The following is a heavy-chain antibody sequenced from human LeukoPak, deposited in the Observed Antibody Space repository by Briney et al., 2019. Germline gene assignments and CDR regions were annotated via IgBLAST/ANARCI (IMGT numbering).Heavy chain of an antibody. V-gene: IGHV3-30*02. CDR2: IWYDGSNK. J-gene: IGHJ6*03. Sequence: GGSLRLSCAASGFTFSNAWMSWVRQAPGKGLEWVAFIWYDGSNKYYADSVKGRFTISRDNSKSTPHLQMNSLRAEDTAVYYCAKDSGNSYYYYCYMDVWGKGTTVTVSS. D-gene: IGHD1-26*01. CDR1: GFTFSNAW. CDR3: AKDSGNSYYYYCYMDV.